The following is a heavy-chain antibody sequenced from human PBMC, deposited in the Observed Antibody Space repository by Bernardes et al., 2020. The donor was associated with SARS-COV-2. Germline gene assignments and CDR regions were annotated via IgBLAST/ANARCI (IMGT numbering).Heavy chain of an antibody. CDR1: GGSIRSSIYY. CDR3: TRINIVVVPSTNFDW. Sequence: SETLSLTCTVSGGSIRSSIYYWGWVRQSPGKGLEWIGSINYSGTTYHNPSLRSRLTLSVDTTENQFSLTLSSVTAADTAVYYCTRINIVVVPSTNFDWWGQGTLVTVSS. J-gene: IGHJ4*02. V-gene: IGHV4-39*01. D-gene: IGHD2-2*01. CDR2: INYSGTT.